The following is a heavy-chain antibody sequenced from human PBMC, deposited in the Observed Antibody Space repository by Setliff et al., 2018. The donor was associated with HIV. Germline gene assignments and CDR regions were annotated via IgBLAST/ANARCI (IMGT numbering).Heavy chain of an antibody. CDR2: INGGNAIT. J-gene: IGHJ3*02. V-gene: IGHV1-3*01. CDR3: ARVVITFGDIIVTPGAFDI. D-gene: IGHD3-16*02. CDR1: GYSFSNYA. Sequence: ASVKVSCKASGYSFSNYAIHWVRQAPGQGLEWMGWINGGNAITKFSQKFQGRVTITADESTSTVYMELSSLRSEDTAVYYCARVVITFGDIIVTPGAFDIWGPGTKVTVSS.